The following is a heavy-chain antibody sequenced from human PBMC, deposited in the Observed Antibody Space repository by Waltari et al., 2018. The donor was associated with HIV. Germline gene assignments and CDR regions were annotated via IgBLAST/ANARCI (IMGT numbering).Heavy chain of an antibody. CDR2: VWYDGKNK. J-gene: IGHJ4*02. D-gene: IGHD3-22*01. CDR3: ARTPYDTSGYCFDY. Sequence: RSLRLSCAASGFTFSSYGMHWVRQAPGKGLEWLAVVWYDGKNKYYADSVKGRFTVSRDNSKNTLFLQMNSLRVDDTAVYYCARTPYDTSGYCFDYWGQGTLVTVSS. V-gene: IGHV3-33*01. CDR1: GFTFSSYG.